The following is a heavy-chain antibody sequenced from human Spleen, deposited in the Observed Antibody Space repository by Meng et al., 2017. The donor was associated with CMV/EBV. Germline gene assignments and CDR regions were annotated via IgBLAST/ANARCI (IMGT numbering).Heavy chain of an antibody. J-gene: IGHJ6*02. CDR3: ARGLGIFGVGQRAMDV. V-gene: IGHV3-20*04. D-gene: IGHD3-3*01. Sequence: GGSLRLSCAASGFTFDDYGMSWVRQAPGKGLEWVSGINWNGYSTGYADSVKGRFTISRDNAKNSLYLQMTNLRVEDTGVYYCARGLGIFGVGQRAMDVWGQGTTVTVSS. CDR1: GFTFDDYG. CDR2: INWNGYST.